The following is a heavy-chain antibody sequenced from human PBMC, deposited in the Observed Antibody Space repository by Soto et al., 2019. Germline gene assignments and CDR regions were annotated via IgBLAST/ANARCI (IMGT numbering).Heavy chain of an antibody. J-gene: IGHJ4*02. D-gene: IGHD6-13*01. Sequence: EVQLLESGGGSVQPGGSLRLSCAASGFTFSSYAMSWVRQAPGKGLEWVSAISGSGGSTYYADSVKGRFTISRDNSKNTLYLQMNSLRADDTAEYYCAKENGYSSSWFEFDYWGQGTLVTVSS. CDR2: ISGSGGST. V-gene: IGHV3-23*01. CDR1: GFTFSSYA. CDR3: AKENGYSSSWFEFDY.